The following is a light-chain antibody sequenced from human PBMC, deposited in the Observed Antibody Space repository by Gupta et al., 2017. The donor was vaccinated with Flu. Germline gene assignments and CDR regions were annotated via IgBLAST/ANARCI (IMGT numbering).Light chain of an antibody. CDR2: DDS. CDR3: QVWDSSSDHVV. V-gene: IGLV3-21*02. CDR1: NIGSKA. J-gene: IGLJ2*01. Sequence: GQTARITCGGNNIGSKAVHWYQQKPGQAPVLIVNDDSDRPSGIPERFSGSNSGNTATLTITRVEAGDEADYYCQVWDSSSDHVVFGGGTKLTGL.